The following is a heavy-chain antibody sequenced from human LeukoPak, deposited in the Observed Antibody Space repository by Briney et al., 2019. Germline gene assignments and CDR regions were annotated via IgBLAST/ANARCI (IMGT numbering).Heavy chain of an antibody. CDR2: ITSSSSYI. V-gene: IGHV3-21*01. D-gene: IGHD2-2*01. CDR1: GFTFSNYN. J-gene: IGHJ5*02. Sequence: PGGSLRLPCAASGFTFSNYNMNWVRHAPGKGLEWVSSITSSSSYIYYADSVKGRFTISRDNAKNSLYLQMNSLRAEDTAVYYCAREYVVPAAMWERWFDPWGQGTLVTVSS. CDR3: AREYVVPAAMWERWFDP.